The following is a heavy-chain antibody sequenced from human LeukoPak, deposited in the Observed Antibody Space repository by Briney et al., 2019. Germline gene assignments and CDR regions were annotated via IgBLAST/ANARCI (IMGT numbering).Heavy chain of an antibody. V-gene: IGHV3-20*04. D-gene: IGHD2-21*02. CDR2: INWNGGST. CDR3: ARVAYCAGDCHHMDS. J-gene: IGHJ4*02. Sequence: GGSLRLSCAASGLTFDDYGMSGVRQAPGKGLEWVSGINWNGGSTGYADSVKGRFTISRDNAKNSLYLQMNSLRAEDTAVYYCARVAYCAGDCHHMDSWGQGTLVTVSS. CDR1: GLTFDDYG.